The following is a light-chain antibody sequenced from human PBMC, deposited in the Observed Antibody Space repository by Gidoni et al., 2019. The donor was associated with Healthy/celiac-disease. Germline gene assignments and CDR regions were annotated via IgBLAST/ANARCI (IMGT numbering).Light chain of an antibody. V-gene: IGKV3-20*01. J-gene: IGKJ1*01. CDR1: QSVSSSY. Sequence: ELVLTHSPGTLSLSPGERATLSCRASQSVSSSYLAWYQQKPGQAPRLLISGASSRATGIPDRFSGSGSGTDFTLTISRLEPEDFAVYYCQQYGSSLWTFGQGTKVEIK. CDR2: GAS. CDR3: QQYGSSLWT.